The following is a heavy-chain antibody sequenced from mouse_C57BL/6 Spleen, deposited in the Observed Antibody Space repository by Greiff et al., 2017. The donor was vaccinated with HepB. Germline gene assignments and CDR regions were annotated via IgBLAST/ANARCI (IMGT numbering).Heavy chain of an antibody. V-gene: IGHV1-42*01. CDR2: INPSTGGT. D-gene: IGHD2-3*01. J-gene: IGHJ3*01. CDR1: GYSFTAYY. CDR3: ASMGYYDEAWFAY. Sequence: EVQLQQSGPELVKPGASVKISCKASGYSFTAYYMNWVKQSTEKSLEWIGEINPSTGGTTYNQKFKAKATLTVDKSSSTAYMQLKSLTSDDSAVYYCASMGYYDEAWFAYWGQGTLVTVSA.